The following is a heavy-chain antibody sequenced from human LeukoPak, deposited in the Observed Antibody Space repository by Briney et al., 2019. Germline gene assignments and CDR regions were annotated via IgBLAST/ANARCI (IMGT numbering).Heavy chain of an antibody. D-gene: IGHD3-9*01. V-gene: IGHV3-21*01. CDR3: ARARNSYDILTGYFSDAFDI. CDR1: GFTFSSYS. Sequence: GGSLRLSCAASGFTFSSYSMNWVRQAPGKGLEWVSSISSSSSYIYYADSVKGRFTISRDNAKNSLYLQMNSLRAEDTAVYYCARARNSYDILTGYFSDAFDIWGQGTMVTVSS. J-gene: IGHJ3*02. CDR2: ISSSSSYI.